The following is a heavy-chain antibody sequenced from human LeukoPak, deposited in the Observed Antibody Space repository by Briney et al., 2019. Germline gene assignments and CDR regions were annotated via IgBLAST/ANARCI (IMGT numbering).Heavy chain of an antibody. D-gene: IGHD3-22*01. Sequence: GGSLRLSCAASGFTFSSYSMNWVRQAPGKGLEWVSYISSSSSTIYYADSVKGRFTISRDNAKNSLYLQMNSLRAEDTAVYYCARDHYYDSSGAPDDAFDIWGQGTMVTVSS. CDR1: GFTFSSYS. V-gene: IGHV3-48*01. J-gene: IGHJ3*02. CDR2: ISSSSSTI. CDR3: ARDHYYDSSGAPDDAFDI.